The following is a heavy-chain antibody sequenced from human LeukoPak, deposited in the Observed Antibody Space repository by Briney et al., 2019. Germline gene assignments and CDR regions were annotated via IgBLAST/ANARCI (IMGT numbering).Heavy chain of an antibody. Sequence: SETLSLTCTVSGGSISSYYWSWIRQPPGKGLEWIGYIYYSGSTNYNPSPKSRVTISVDTSKNQFSLKLSSVTAADTAVYYCARSYDFWSGPDDAFDIWGQGTMVTVSS. V-gene: IGHV4-59*01. J-gene: IGHJ3*02. CDR3: ARSYDFWSGPDDAFDI. CDR1: GGSISSYY. CDR2: IYYSGST. D-gene: IGHD3-3*01.